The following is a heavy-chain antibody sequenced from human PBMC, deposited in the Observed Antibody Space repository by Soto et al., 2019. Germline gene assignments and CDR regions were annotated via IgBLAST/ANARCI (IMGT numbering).Heavy chain of an antibody. D-gene: IGHD3-9*01. CDR3: ARREVLGDNDILTGRWFDP. Sequence: QVQLVQSGVEVKKPGSSVKVSCKASGGTFSSYAISWVRQAPGQGLEWMGGIIPIFGTANYAQKFQGRVTITADESTSTAYMELSSLRSEDTAVYYCARREVLGDNDILTGRWFDPWGQGTLVTVSS. V-gene: IGHV1-69*12. J-gene: IGHJ5*02. CDR2: IIPIFGTA. CDR1: GGTFSSYA.